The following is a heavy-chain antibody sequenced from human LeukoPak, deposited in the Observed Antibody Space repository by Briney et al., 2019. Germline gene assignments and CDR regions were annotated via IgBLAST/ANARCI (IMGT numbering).Heavy chain of an antibody. CDR2: IYYRGST. CDR3: ARFSRSWYGQLDY. J-gene: IGHJ4*02. CDR1: GGSISSYY. V-gene: IGHV4-59*01. D-gene: IGHD6-13*01. Sequence: SETLSLTCTVSGGSISSYYWSWIRQPPGKGLEWLGYIYYRGSTNYNPSRKSRAPLSVDTSKTQFSLKLSSRTAADTAVYYCARFSRSWYGQLDYWGQGTLVTVSS.